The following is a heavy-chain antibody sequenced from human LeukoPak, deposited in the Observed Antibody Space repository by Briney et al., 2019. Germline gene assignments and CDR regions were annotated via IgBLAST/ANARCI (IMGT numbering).Heavy chain of an antibody. V-gene: IGHV3-53*01. D-gene: IGHD3-10*01. CDR2: IYGGGST. CDR1: GFTVSYNY. CDR3: ARGVRGPGAFDI. Sequence: SGGSLRLSCAVSGFTVSYNYMSWVRQAPGKGLEWVSDIYGGGSTYNADSVKGRFTISRDDSKNTLYLQMNSLRAEDTAVYYCARGVRGPGAFDIWGQGIMVIVSS. J-gene: IGHJ3*02.